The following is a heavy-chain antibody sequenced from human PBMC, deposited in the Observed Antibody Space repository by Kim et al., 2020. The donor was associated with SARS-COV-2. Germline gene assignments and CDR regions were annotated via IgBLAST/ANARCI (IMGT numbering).Heavy chain of an antibody. D-gene: IGHD3-10*01. CDR2: IYAGGNT. V-gene: IGHV3-53*01. J-gene: IGHJ1*01. Sequence: GSLRLSCAASGFTVSNSYMSWVRQAPGKGLEWVSLIYAGGNTYYADSVKGRFTISRDNSKNTLFLQMSSLRAEDTAVYFCARDYYASGNFYSYFDNWGRGTLVTVSS. CDR1: GFTVSNSY. CDR3: ARDYYASGNFYSYFDN.